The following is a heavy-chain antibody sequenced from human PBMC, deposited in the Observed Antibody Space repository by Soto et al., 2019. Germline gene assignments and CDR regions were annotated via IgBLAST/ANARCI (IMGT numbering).Heavy chain of an antibody. J-gene: IGHJ4*01. CDR2: VKSKTDGGTT. CDR1: GFTFSNAW. D-gene: IGHD3-22*01. Sequence: PGRSLRLSCAASGFTFSNAWINWVRQTPGKGLEWVGRVKSKTDGGTTDFAAPVKGRFAISRDDSKNMVYLEMNSLKTEDTAIYYCTTDSYITSIIVRFDYWGHGTLVTVSS. CDR3: TTDSYITSIIVRFDY. V-gene: IGHV3-15*07.